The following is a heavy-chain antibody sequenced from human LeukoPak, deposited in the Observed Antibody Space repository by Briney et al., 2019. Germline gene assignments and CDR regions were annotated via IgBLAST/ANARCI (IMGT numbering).Heavy chain of an antibody. Sequence: GGTLRLSCAASGFTFSSYAMYWVRQAPGKRPEWVAVISYDGSNKYYADSVKGRFTISRDNSKNTLYLQMNSLRAEDTAVYYCARGGGRTFDYWGQGTLVTVSS. D-gene: IGHD3-10*01. J-gene: IGHJ4*02. V-gene: IGHV3-30-3*01. CDR1: GFTFSSYA. CDR3: ARGGGRTFDY. CDR2: ISYDGSNK.